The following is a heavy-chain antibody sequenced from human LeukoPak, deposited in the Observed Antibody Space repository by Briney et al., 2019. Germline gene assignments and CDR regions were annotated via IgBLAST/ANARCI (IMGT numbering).Heavy chain of an antibody. CDR3: AGAPAPIKYNIDY. V-gene: IGHV1-2*02. D-gene: IGHD1-14*01. J-gene: IGHJ4*02. CDR2: ISPNSGAT. CDR1: GYTFNGYY. Sequence: ASVKVSCKASGYTFNGYYIHWVRQAPGQGLERMGWISPNSGATSYAQKFQGRLTLTRDTSINTVYMELSSLISDDTAVFYCAGAPAPIKYNIDYWGQGTLVTVSS.